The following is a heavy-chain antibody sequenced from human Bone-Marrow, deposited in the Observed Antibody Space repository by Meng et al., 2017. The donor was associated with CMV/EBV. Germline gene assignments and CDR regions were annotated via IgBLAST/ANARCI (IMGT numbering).Heavy chain of an antibody. CDR1: GFNFDNYA. CDR3: ARDTLNFDY. Sequence: GGSLRLSCVASGFNFDNYAMHWVRQAPGKGLEWVANIKQDGSEKYYVDSVKGRFTISRDNAKNSLYLQMNSLRAEDTAVYYCARDTLNFDYWGQGTLVTVSS. D-gene: IGHD3-16*01. V-gene: IGHV3-7*01. J-gene: IGHJ4*02. CDR2: IKQDGSEK.